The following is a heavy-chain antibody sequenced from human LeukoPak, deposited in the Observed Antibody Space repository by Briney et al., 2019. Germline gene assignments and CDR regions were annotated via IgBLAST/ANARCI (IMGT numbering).Heavy chain of an antibody. J-gene: IGHJ4*02. CDR3: ARQYYYDSSRQYSSVDY. D-gene: IGHD3-22*01. CDR2: IYYSGST. CDR1: LGSLSSGSYY. V-gene: IGHV4-61*01. Sequence: SETLSLTCTVSLGSLSSGSYYWSSVRQPPGKGLEWHGYIYYSGSTNYNPSLKSRVPISVDTSKNQFSLKLSSVTAADTAVYYCARQYYYDSSRQYSSVDYWGQGTLVTVSS.